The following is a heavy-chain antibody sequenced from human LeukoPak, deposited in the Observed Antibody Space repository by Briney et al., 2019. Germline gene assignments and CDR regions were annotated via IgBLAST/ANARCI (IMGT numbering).Heavy chain of an antibody. Sequence: SVTVSCTASGGTFSSYAISWVRQAPGQGLEWMGGIIPIFGTANYAQKFQGRVTITADESTSTAYMELSSLRSEDTAVYYCARGRGQVARWLQLRTPTFDYWGQGTLVTVSS. J-gene: IGHJ4*02. CDR1: GGTFSSYA. CDR2: IIPIFGTA. D-gene: IGHD5-24*01. CDR3: ARGRGQVARWLQLRTPTFDY. V-gene: IGHV1-69*13.